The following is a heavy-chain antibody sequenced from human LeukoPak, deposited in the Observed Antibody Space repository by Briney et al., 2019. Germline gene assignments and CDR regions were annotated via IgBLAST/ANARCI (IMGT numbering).Heavy chain of an antibody. J-gene: IGHJ4*02. CDR2: IIPILGIA. Sequence: AASVKVSCKASGGTFSSYAISRVRQAPGQGLEWMGRIIPILGIANYAQKFQGRVTITADKSTSTAYMELSSLRSEDTAVYYCAREPPGVAHKGFDYWGQGTLVTVSS. CDR1: GGTFSSYA. D-gene: IGHD2-21*01. V-gene: IGHV1-69*04. CDR3: AREPPGVAHKGFDY.